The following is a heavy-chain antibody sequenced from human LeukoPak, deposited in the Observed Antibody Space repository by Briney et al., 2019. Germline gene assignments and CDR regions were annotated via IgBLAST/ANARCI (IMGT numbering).Heavy chain of an antibody. Sequence: GGSLRLSCAASGFTFSDYYMSWIRQAPGKGLEWVSYISSSGSTIYYADSVKGRFTISRDNAKNSLYLQMNSPRAEDTAVYYCARDRAYYDFWSGYYYYYGMDVWGQGTTVTVSS. CDR1: GFTFSDYY. D-gene: IGHD3-3*01. CDR3: ARDRAYYDFWSGYYYYYGMDV. V-gene: IGHV3-11*01. J-gene: IGHJ6*02. CDR2: ISSSGSTI.